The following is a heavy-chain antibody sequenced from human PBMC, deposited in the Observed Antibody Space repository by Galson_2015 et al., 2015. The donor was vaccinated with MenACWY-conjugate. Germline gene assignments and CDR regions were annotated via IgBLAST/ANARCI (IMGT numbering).Heavy chain of an antibody. CDR2: IIPIFGTA. D-gene: IGHD6-19*01. CDR3: ARASTRGPGGWYYNY. J-gene: IGHJ4*02. CDR1: GGTFSSYA. Sequence: SVKVSCKASGGTFSSYAISWVRQAPGQGLEWMGGIIPIFGTANYAQKFQGRVTITADESTSTAYMELSSLRSEDTTVYYCARASTRGPGGWYYNYWGQGTLVTVSS. V-gene: IGHV1-69*13.